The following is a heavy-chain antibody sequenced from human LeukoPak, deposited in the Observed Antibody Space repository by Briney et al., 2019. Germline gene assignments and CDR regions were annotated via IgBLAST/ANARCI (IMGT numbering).Heavy chain of an antibody. Sequence: GGSLRLSCAASAFTFSSTGMNWVRQAPGKGLEWVSYISSATSTIYYADSVKGRFTISRDNAKNSLYLQMNSLRAEDTAVYYCARDVTYYGGDWFDPWGQGTLVTVSS. J-gene: IGHJ5*02. CDR3: ARDVTYYGGDWFDP. CDR1: AFTFSSTG. V-gene: IGHV3-48*04. CDR2: ISSATSTI. D-gene: IGHD4-23*01.